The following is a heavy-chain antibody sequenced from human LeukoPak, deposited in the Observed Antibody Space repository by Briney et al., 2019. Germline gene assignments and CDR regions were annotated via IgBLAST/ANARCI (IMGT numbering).Heavy chain of an antibody. J-gene: IGHJ4*02. CDR1: GGTFSSYT. Sequence: ASVKVSCKASGGTFSSYTISWVRQAPGQGLEWMGRIIPILGIANYAQKFQGRVTITADKSTSTAYMELSSLRSEDTAVYYCAIDSSSSWWFDYWGQGTLVTVSS. V-gene: IGHV1-69*04. CDR3: AIDSSSSWWFDY. CDR2: IIPILGIA. D-gene: IGHD6-13*01.